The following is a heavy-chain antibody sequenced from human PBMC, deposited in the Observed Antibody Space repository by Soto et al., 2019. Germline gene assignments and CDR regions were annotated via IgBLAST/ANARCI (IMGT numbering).Heavy chain of an antibody. CDR3: ARVPVFWSGHHADYYYYYMDV. J-gene: IGHJ6*03. CDR1: GGSISSYY. CDR2: IYYSGST. D-gene: IGHD3-3*01. V-gene: IGHV4-59*01. Sequence: PSETLSLTCTVSGGSISSYYWSWIRQPPGKGLEWIGYIYYSGSTNYNPSLKSRVTISVDTSKNQFSLKLSSVTAADTAVYYCARVPVFWSGHHADYYYYYMDVWGKGTTVTVSS.